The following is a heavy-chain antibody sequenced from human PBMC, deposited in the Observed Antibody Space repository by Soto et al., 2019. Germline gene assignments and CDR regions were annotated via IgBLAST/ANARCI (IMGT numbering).Heavy chain of an antibody. D-gene: IGHD5-18*01. CDR1: GFSLSTSGMC. J-gene: IGHJ4*02. Sequence: SGPTLVNPTQTLTLTCTFSGFSLSTSGMCVSWIRQPPGKALEWLALIDWDDDKYYSTSLKTRLTISKDTSKNQVVLTMTNMDPVDTATYYGARIRGGYSYGYWYYFDYWGQGTLVTVSS. V-gene: IGHV2-70*01. CDR3: ARIRGGYSYGYWYYFDY. CDR2: IDWDDDK.